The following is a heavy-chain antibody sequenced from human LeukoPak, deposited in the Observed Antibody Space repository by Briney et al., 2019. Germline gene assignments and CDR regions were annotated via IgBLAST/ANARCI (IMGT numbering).Heavy chain of an antibody. CDR3: AKVTYGSGTYGAFDY. J-gene: IGHJ4*02. CDR2: ISGSGDNT. D-gene: IGHD3-10*01. V-gene: IGHV3-23*01. CDR1: GFTFSSHG. Sequence: GGSLRLSCAASGFTFSSHGMSWVRQAPGKGLEWVSTISGSGDNTYYADSVRGRFTISRDNSKNTLYLQMNSLRAEDTAVYYCAKVTYGSGTYGAFDYWGQGTLVTVSS.